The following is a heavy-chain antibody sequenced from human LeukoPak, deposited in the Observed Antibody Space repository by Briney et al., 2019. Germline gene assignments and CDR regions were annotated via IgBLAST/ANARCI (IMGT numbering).Heavy chain of an antibody. CDR2: IYSGGST. CDR1: GFTVSSNY. D-gene: IGHD3-22*01. CDR3: ARAFYDSSGYYYIY. V-gene: IGHV3-53*01. Sequence: PGGSLRLSCAASGFTVSSNYMSWVRQAPGEGLEWVSVIYSGGSTYYADSVKGRFTISRDNSKNTLYLQMNSLRAEDTAVYYCARAFYDSSGYYYIYWGQGTLVTVSS. J-gene: IGHJ4*02.